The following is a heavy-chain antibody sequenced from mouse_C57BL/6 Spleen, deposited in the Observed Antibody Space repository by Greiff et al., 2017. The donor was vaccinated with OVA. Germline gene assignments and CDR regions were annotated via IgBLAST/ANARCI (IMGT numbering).Heavy chain of an antibody. CDR3: AREAGYDYAWYFDV. D-gene: IGHD2-4*01. V-gene: IGHV1-62-3*01. Sequence: QVQLKQPGAELVKPGASVKLSCTASGYTFTSYWMHWVKQRPGRGLEWIGRIDPNSGGTKYNEKFQSKATLTVDKSSSTAYMPLSSLTSEDSAVYDCAREAGYDYAWYFDVWGTGTTVTVSS. J-gene: IGHJ1*03. CDR2: IDPNSGGT. CDR1: GYTFTSYW.